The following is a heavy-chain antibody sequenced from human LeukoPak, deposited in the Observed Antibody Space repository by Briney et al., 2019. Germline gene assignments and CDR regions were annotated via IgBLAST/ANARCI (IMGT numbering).Heavy chain of an antibody. J-gene: IGHJ4*02. Sequence: ASVKVSFKASGYIFTSYGISWVRQAPGQGLEWMGWINPNSGGTNYAQKFEGRVTMTRDTPISTAYMELSRLTSDDTAVYYCARDYYGSGSYYNQGFDYWGQGTLVTVSS. CDR1: GYIFTSYG. D-gene: IGHD3-10*01. CDR2: INPNSGGT. V-gene: IGHV1-2*02. CDR3: ARDYYGSGSYYNQGFDY.